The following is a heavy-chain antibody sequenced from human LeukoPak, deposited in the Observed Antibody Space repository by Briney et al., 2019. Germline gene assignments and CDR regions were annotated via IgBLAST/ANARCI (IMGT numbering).Heavy chain of an antibody. J-gene: IGHJ3*02. CDR2: ISSSGSTI. V-gene: IGHV3-11*01. CDR1: GFTFSDYY. Sequence: PGGSLRLSCAAPGFTFSDYYMSWIRQAPGKGLEWVSYISSSGSTIYYADSVKGRFTISRDNAKNSLYLQMNSLRAEDTAVYYCAREISPHYYDSSGYYQSDAFDIWGQGTMVTVSS. D-gene: IGHD3-22*01. CDR3: AREISPHYYDSSGYYQSDAFDI.